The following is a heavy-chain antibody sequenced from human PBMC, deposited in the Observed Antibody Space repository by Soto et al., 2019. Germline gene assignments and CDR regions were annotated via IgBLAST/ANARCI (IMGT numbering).Heavy chain of an antibody. D-gene: IGHD5-18*01. V-gene: IGHV3-23*01. CDR3: AGPGYSSQEF. CDR2: INGNGDDT. CDR1: GFPFSTFA. J-gene: IGHJ1*01. Sequence: EVQLLESGGGLVKPGGSLRLSCAASGFPFSTFALSWVRQAPGKGLEWVSAINGNGDDTDYVGAVKGRFTISRDNSKNALWLQMNSLRAEDTAVYYCAGPGYSSQEFWGQGTLVTVSS.